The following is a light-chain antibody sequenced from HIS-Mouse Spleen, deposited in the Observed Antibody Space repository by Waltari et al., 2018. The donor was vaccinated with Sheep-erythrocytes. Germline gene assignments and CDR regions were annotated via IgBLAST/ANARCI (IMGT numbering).Light chain of an antibody. CDR1: SSDVGSYNR. Sequence: QSALTQPASVSGSPGQSLTIPCTGTSSDVGSYNRVSWYQQPQGKAPKLMIYECSKRPAGVSNRFPGSKAGNTASLTISGLQAEDEADYYCCSYAGSSTWVFGGGTKLTVL. CDR2: ECS. CDR3: CSYAGSSTWV. V-gene: IGLV2-23*01. J-gene: IGLJ3*02.